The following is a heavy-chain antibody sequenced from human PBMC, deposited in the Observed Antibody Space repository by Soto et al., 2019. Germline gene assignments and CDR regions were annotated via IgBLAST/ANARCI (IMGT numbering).Heavy chain of an antibody. Sequence: ASVKVSCKASGYTFTSYGISWVRQAPGQGLEWMGWISAYNGNTNYAQKLQGRVTMTTNTSTRTAYMELRSLRSDDTAVYYCARLEGSTNSIAFDIWGQGTMVTVSS. J-gene: IGHJ3*02. D-gene: IGHD1-26*01. CDR1: GYTFTSYG. CDR2: ISAYNGNT. CDR3: ARLEGSTNSIAFDI. V-gene: IGHV1-18*01.